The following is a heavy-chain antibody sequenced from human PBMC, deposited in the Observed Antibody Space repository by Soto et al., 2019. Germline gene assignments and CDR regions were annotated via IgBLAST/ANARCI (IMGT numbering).Heavy chain of an antibody. D-gene: IGHD3-22*01. CDR2: ISAYNGNT. J-gene: IGHJ3*02. CDR1: GYTFTSYV. V-gene: IGHV1-18*01. CDR3: ALRDYYDSSGYFAFDI. Sequence: ASVKVSCNASGYTFTSYVISCVRQAPGQGLEWMGWISAYNGNTNYAQKLQGRVTMTTDTSTSTAYMELRSLRSDDTAVYYCALRDYYDSSGYFAFDIWRQGTMVTVS.